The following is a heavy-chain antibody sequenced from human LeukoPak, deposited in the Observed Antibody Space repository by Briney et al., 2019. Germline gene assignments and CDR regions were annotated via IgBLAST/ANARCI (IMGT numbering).Heavy chain of an antibody. Sequence: GGSLRLSCAAAGFSFSSYGMHWVRQAPGKGLEWVAFIWYDGSNQDYADSVKGRFTISRDNSKNTLDLQMNSLRAEDTAVYYCAKDSGDYVIDFWGQGTLATVSS. D-gene: IGHD2-21*02. V-gene: IGHV3-30*02. CDR1: GFSFSSYG. J-gene: IGHJ4*02. CDR2: IWYDGSNQ. CDR3: AKDSGDYVIDF.